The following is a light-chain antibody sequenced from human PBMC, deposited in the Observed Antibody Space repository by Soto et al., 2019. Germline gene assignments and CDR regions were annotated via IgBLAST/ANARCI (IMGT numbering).Light chain of an antibody. Sequence: DIQITQSPSSLSASVGDRVTITCRASQSISSWLAWYQQKPGKAPKLLIYDASSLETGVPSRFSGSGSGTEFTLTISSLQPDDFASYYCQQYNSYRTFGQATKVDIK. V-gene: IGKV1-5*01. CDR3: QQYNSYRT. J-gene: IGKJ1*01. CDR1: QSISSW. CDR2: DAS.